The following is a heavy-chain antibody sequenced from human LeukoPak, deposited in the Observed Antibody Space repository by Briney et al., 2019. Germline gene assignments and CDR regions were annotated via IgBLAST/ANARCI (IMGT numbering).Heavy chain of an antibody. Sequence: GGSLRLSCTASAFTLGDWYMSWIRQAPGKGLEWISCISNIGTTTYYAESVKGRFTISRDNAKNSLYLQMNSLRAEDTAVYYCACDFRYLGHDFWGQGTLVTVSS. D-gene: IGHD2-21*02. CDR2: ISNIGTTT. V-gene: IGHV3-11*01. CDR1: AFTLGDWY. J-gene: IGHJ4*02. CDR3: ACDFRYLGHDF.